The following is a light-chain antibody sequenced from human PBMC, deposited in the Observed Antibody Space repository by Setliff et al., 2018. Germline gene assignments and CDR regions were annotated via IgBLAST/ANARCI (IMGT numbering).Light chain of an antibody. CDR1: TSDIGTYNY. CDR3: CSYAGGSTYV. J-gene: IGLJ1*01. CDR2: DVS. Sequence: QSALAQPASVSGSPGQSITISCSGTTSDIGTYNYVSWYQQYPGKAPKLVIYDVSNRPSGVSNRFSGSKSGNTASLTISGLQAEDEADYYCCSYAGGSTYVFGTGTKGTVL. V-gene: IGLV2-23*02.